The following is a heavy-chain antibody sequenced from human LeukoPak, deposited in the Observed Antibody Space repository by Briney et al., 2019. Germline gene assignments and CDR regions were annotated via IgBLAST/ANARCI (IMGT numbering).Heavy chain of an antibody. CDR2: ISYDGSKK. CDR3: ATAHCNGDCFSVSYFDY. V-gene: IGHV3-30*04. Sequence: PGGSLRLSCAASGFSFSSYEMNWVRQAPGKGLEWVALISYDGSKKYYADSVKGRFTISRGNSKNTLYLQMNSLRAEDTAVYYCATAHCNGDCFSVSYFDYWGQGTLVTVSS. J-gene: IGHJ4*02. D-gene: IGHD2-21*02. CDR1: GFSFSSYE.